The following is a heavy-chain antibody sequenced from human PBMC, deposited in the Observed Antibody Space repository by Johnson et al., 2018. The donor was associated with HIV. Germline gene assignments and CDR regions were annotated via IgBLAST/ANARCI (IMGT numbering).Heavy chain of an antibody. V-gene: IGHV3-72*01. Sequence: VQLVESGGGLVQPGGSLRLSCVASGFTFSDHYMDWVRQAPGKGLEWVARTRDRANSYSTEYAASVNGRFTISRDVSKDSLYLQMNSLKSEDTAVYFCARRAYTSGGYAAFDLWGQGTMVSVSS. CDR2: TRDRANSYST. CDR1: GFTFSDHY. CDR3: ARRAYTSGGYAAFDL. J-gene: IGHJ3*01. D-gene: IGHD6-19*01.